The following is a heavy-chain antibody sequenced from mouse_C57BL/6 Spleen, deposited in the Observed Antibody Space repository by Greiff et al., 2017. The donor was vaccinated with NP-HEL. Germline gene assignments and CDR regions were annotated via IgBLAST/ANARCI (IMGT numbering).Heavy chain of an antibody. V-gene: IGHV1-85*01. J-gene: IGHJ4*01. CDR1: GYNFPSYD. D-gene: IGHD1-1*01. CDR3: ARRVITTVVALDYYAMDY. CDR2: IYPRDGST. Sequence: VQLQQSGPELVKPGASVKLACKASGYNFPSYDINWVKQRPGQGLEWIGGIYPRDGSTKYNEKLKGQATLTVDTSSSTAYMELHSLTSEYSAVYFCARRVITTVVALDYYAMDYWGQGTSVTVSS.